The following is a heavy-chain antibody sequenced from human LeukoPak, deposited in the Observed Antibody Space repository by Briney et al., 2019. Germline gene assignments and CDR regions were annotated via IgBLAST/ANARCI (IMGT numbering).Heavy chain of an antibody. Sequence: GGSLRLSCAASGFTFSRYWMSWVRQAPGKGLEWVANIKQDGREKYYVDSVKGRFTISRDNAKNSLYLQMNSLRAEDTAVYYCARYSGYSYGYFSWIDYWGQGTLVTVSS. D-gene: IGHD5-18*01. J-gene: IGHJ4*02. CDR3: ARYSGYSYGYFSWIDY. CDR2: IKQDGREK. CDR1: GFTFSRYW. V-gene: IGHV3-7*03.